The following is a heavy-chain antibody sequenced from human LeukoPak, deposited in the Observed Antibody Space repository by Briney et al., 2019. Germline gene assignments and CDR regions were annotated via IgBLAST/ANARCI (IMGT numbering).Heavy chain of an antibody. CDR2: IYYSGST. CDR3: ASFSSGWI. D-gene: IGHD6-19*01. J-gene: IGHJ4*02. CDR1: GGSVSSSNYY. V-gene: IGHV4-39*07. Sequence: PSETLSLTCTVSGGSVSSSNYYWGWIRQPPGKGLEWIGSIYYSGSTYYNPSLKSRVTISVDTSKNEFSLKLRSVTAADTAVYFCASFSSGWIWGQGTLVTVSS.